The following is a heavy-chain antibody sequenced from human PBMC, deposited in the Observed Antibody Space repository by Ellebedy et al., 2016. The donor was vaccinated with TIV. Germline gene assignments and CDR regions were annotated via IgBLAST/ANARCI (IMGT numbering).Heavy chain of an antibody. CDR2: MWFDGSNK. CDR1: GFIFSNYV. Sequence: GESLKISCAASGFIFSNYVMIWVRQAPGKGLEWVAYMWFDGSNKNYADSVKGRFTISRDNSKNTLYLQMNSLRAEDTAVYYCAREYEEYYFDYWGQGTLVTVSS. D-gene: IGHD3-10*01. V-gene: IGHV3-33*08. J-gene: IGHJ4*02. CDR3: AREYEEYYFDY.